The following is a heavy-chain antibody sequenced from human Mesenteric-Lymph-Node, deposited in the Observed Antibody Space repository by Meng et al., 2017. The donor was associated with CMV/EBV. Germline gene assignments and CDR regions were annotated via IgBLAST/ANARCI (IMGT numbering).Heavy chain of an antibody. D-gene: IGHD5-12*01. CDR3: ARGGRGGYSNWFDP. J-gene: IGHJ5*02. Sequence: SETLSLTCAVYGGSFSGYYWSWIRQPPGKGLEWIGEINHSGSTNYNTSLKSRVTISLDTSKNHFSLKLSSVTAADTAVYYCARGGRGGYSNWFDPWGQGTLVTVSS. V-gene: IGHV4-34*01. CDR2: INHSGST. CDR1: GGSFSGYY.